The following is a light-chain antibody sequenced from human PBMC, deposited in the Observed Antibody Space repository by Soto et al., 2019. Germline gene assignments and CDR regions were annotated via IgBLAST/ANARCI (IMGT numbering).Light chain of an antibody. V-gene: IGKV1-13*02. Sequence: AIQLNQSPPSLSASIGDRVTITCRASQGISSAFAWYQQKPGTVPKLLIYDVSNLQSGIPTMFSGSGSGTDFTLTISSRQPEDFATYYCQRFETYPLTCDQGTRLEAK. J-gene: IGKJ5*01. CDR3: QRFETYPLT. CDR1: QGISSA. CDR2: DVS.